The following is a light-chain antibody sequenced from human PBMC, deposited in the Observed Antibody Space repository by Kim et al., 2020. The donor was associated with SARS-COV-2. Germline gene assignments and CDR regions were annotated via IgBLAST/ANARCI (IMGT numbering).Light chain of an antibody. J-gene: IGKJ1*01. CDR2: DAS. CDR3: QHRSNWPLT. Sequence: EIVLTQSPATLSLSPGERATLYCRASQSVSSYLAWYQQKPGQAPRRLIYDASNRATGIPARFSGSGSGTDFTLTISSLEPEDFAVYYCQHRSNWPLTFGHWTKLEI. CDR1: QSVSSY. V-gene: IGKV3-11*01.